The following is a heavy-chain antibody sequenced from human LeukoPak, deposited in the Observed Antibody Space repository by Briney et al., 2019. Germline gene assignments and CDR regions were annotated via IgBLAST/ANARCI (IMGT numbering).Heavy chain of an antibody. CDR2: IYYSRST. V-gene: IGHV4-59*01. D-gene: IGHD3-3*01. J-gene: IGHJ4*02. CDR3: ASRSSIWSGYQDTLYYFDS. CDR1: GGLLSRYY. Sequence: SETLSLTCTVSGGLLSRYYWSWIRQPTGKRLEWIGHIYYSRSTNYNPSLKRRVTISVDTSKNQFSLKLSSVTAADTAVYYCASRSSIWSGYQDTLYYFDSWGQGTLVTVSS.